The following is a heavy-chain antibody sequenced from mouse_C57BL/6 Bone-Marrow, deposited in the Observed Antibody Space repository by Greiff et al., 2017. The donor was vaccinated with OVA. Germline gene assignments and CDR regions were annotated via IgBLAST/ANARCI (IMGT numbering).Heavy chain of an antibody. CDR3: ANGYDWFAY. J-gene: IGHJ3*01. CDR2: IYPRSGNT. V-gene: IGHV1-81*01. CDR1: GYTFTSYG. Sequence: VMLVESGAELARPGASVKLSCKASGYTFTSYGISWVKQRTGQGLEWIGEIYPRSGNTYYNEKFKGKATLTADKSSSTAYMELRSLTSEDSAVYFCANGYDWFAYWGQGTLVTVSA. D-gene: IGHD2-2*01.